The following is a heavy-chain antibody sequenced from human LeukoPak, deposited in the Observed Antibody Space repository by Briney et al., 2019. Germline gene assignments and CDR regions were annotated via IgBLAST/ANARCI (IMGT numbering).Heavy chain of an antibody. Sequence: SVKVSCKASGGTFSSYAISWVRQAPGQGLEWMGGIIPIFGTANYAQKFQGRVTITTDESTSTAYMELSSLRSEDTAVYYCARTAAAGTQNWFDPWGQGTLVTVSS. CDR1: GGTFSSYA. J-gene: IGHJ5*02. D-gene: IGHD6-13*01. CDR3: ARTAAAGTQNWFDP. V-gene: IGHV1-69*05. CDR2: IIPIFGTA.